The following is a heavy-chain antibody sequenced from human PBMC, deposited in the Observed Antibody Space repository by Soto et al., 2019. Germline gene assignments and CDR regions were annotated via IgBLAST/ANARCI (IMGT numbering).Heavy chain of an antibody. J-gene: IGHJ4*02. D-gene: IGHD2-15*01. CDR2: IRSKTQSYST. V-gene: IGHV3-72*01. CDR3: AGVGDCRRGNCYTHY. CDR1: GFVFSDHY. Sequence: PGGSLRLACEVSGFVFSDHYMDWVRQAPGKGLEWVGRIRSKTQSYSTEYAASVKGRFTISRDDSKNSLFLQMNSLKTEDTAVYYCAGVGDCRRGNCYTHYRGQATPVTVSS.